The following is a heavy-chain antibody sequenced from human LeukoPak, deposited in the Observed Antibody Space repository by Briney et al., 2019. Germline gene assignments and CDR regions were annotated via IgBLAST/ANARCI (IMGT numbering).Heavy chain of an antibody. CDR2: VRTKPNNYAT. CDR1: GFTVSDSS. J-gene: IGHJ6*03. D-gene: IGHD2-8*01. V-gene: IGHV3-73*01. CDR3: TRGGSWCNGYYCYMDV. Sequence: GGSLRLSCEASGFTVSDSSVHWARQPSGKGLEWVGRVRTKPNNYATTYAASVKGRFFISRDDSKNTAYLQMNSLKTEDTAIYYCTRGGSWCNGYYCYMDVWGKGTTVVVSS.